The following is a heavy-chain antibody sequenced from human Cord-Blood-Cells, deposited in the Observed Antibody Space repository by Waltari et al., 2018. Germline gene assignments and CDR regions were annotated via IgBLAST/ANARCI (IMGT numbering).Heavy chain of an antibody. Sequence: QVQLVESGGGVVQPGRSLRLSCAASGFTFSSYGIPWVRQAPGKGLEWVAVISYDGSNKYYADSVKGRFTISRDNSKNTLYLQMNSLRAEDTAVYYCAKDGNWNYDYWGQGTLVTVSS. J-gene: IGHJ4*02. D-gene: IGHD1-7*01. CDR2: ISYDGSNK. V-gene: IGHV3-30*18. CDR1: GFTFSSYG. CDR3: AKDGNWNYDY.